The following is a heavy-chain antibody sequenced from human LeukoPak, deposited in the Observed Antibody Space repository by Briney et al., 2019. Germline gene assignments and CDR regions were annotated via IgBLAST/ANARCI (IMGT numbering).Heavy chain of an antibody. CDR3: NPFAEVVVD. J-gene: IGHJ4*02. D-gene: IGHD2-15*01. CDR1: GFTFSSYE. CDR2: ISSSGSTI. Sequence: PGGSLRLSCAASGFTFSSYEMNWVRQAPGKGLEWVSYISSSGSTIYYADSVKGRFTISRDNAKNSLYLQMNSLRAEDTAVYYCNPFAEVVVDWGLGTLVTVSS. V-gene: IGHV3-48*03.